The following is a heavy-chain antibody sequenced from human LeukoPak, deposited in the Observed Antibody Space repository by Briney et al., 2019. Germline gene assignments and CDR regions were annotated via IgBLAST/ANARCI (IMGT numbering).Heavy chain of an antibody. CDR2: ISSSSSYT. CDR1: GFTFSDYY. V-gene: IGHV3-11*06. D-gene: IGHD5-12*01. Sequence: KTGGSLRLSCAASGFTFSDYYMSWIRQAPGKGLEWVSYISSSSSYTNYADSAKGRFTISRDNAKNSLYLQMNSLRAEDTAVYYCARDTGHSGYDYGWGQGTLVTVSS. CDR3: ARDTGHSGYDYG. J-gene: IGHJ4*02.